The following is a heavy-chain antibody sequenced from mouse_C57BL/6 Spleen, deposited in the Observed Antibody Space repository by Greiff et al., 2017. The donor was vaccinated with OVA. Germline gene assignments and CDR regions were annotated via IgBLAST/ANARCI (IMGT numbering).Heavy chain of an antibody. CDR3: VKAAANYFDY. J-gene: IGHJ2*01. CDR2: ISYDGSN. CDR1: GYSITSGYY. Sequence: EVKLVESGPGLVKPSQSLSLTCSVTGYSITSGYYWNWIRQFPGNKLEWMGYISYDGSNNYNPSLKNRISITRDTSKNQFFLKLNSVTTEDTATYYCVKAAANYFDYWGQGTTLTVSS. V-gene: IGHV3-6*01.